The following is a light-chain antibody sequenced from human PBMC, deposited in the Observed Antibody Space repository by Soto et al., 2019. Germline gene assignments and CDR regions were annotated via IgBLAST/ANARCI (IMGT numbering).Light chain of an antibody. V-gene: IGKV3-20*01. Sequence: EIVMTQSPATLSVSPGERATLSCRASQSVSSNVGWYQQKPGLAPRLLIYGASSRATGIPDRFSGSGSGTDFTLTISRLEPEDFAVYYCQQYASSPQTFGQGTKVDI. CDR2: GAS. J-gene: IGKJ1*01. CDR1: QSVSSN. CDR3: QQYASSPQT.